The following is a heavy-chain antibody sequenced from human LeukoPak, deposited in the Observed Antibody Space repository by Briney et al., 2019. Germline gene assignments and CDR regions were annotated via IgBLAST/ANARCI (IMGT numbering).Heavy chain of an antibody. D-gene: IGHD1-20*01. CDR2: IKSKTDGGTT. J-gene: IGHJ6*03. CDR1: GFTFSNAW. CDR3: TTGGELTGTTRYYYYYMDV. Sequence: GSLGLSCAASGFTFSNAWMSWVRQAPGKGLEWVGRIKSKTDGGTTDYAAPVKGRFTISRDDSKNTLYLQMNSLKTEDTAVYYCTTGGELTGTTRYYYYYMDVWGKGTTVTVSS. V-gene: IGHV3-15*01.